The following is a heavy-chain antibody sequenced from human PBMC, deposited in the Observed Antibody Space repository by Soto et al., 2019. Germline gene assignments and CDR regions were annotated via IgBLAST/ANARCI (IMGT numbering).Heavy chain of an antibody. CDR2: IYYTGDT. CDR3: ARGAPRPRDVPTYFHF. CDR1: GDSMTSGGYY. J-gene: IGHJ4*02. V-gene: IGHV4-31*03. Sequence: SETVSLTCSVSGDSMTSGGYYWSWVRHHPGKGLEWVGSIYYTGDTYFNPSLKSRITVSMDTSKNEFSLKLTSVTSADTAVYFCARGAPRPRDVPTYFHFRGLGPLVTVSS.